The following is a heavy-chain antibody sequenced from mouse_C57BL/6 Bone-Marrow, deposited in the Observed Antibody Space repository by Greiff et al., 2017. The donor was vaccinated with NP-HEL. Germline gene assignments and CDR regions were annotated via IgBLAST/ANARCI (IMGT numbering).Heavy chain of an antibody. V-gene: IGHV1-72*01. D-gene: IGHD1-1*01. CDR1: GYTFTSYW. Sequence: VQLQQPGAELVQPGASVKLSCKASGYTFTSYWMHWVKQRPGRGLEWIGRIDPNSGGTKYNEKFKSKATLTVDTPSSTAYMQLSSLTSEDSAFYYCARLTTVGPYATGGCGHVAPATFS. J-gene: IGHJ4*01. CDR3: ARLTTVGPYATGG. CDR2: IDPNSGGT.